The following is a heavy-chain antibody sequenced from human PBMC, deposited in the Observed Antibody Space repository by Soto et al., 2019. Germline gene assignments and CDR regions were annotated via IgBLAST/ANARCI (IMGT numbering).Heavy chain of an antibody. CDR3: ARTHYYDSSGYYWVY. Sequence: GASVKVSCKASGYTFTSYGISWVRQAPGQGLEWMGWISAYNGNTNYAQKLQGRVTMTTDTSTSTAYMELRSLRSDDTAVYYCARTHYYDSSGYYWVYWGQGTLVTVS. CDR1: GYTFTSYG. CDR2: ISAYNGNT. D-gene: IGHD3-22*01. V-gene: IGHV1-18*01. J-gene: IGHJ4*02.